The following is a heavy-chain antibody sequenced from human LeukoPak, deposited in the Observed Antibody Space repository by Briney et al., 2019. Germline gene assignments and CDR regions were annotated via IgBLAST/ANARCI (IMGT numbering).Heavy chain of an antibody. CDR3: AKSWLAVDK. CDR2: IRGSSGST. V-gene: IGHV3-23*01. D-gene: IGHD5-12*01. Sequence: GGSLRLSCAASGFTFSSYAMSWVRQAPGKGLEWVSGIRGSSGSTYYADSVKGRFTISRDNSKNTLYLQMNSLRAEDTAVYYCAKSWLAVDKWGQGTLVTVSS. J-gene: IGHJ4*02. CDR1: GFTFSSYA.